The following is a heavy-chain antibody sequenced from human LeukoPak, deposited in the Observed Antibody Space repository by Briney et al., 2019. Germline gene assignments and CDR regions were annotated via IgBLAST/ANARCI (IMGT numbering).Heavy chain of an antibody. CDR3: ARATTNEANDY. CDR2: ISSSSTTI. CDR1: GFTFSSYA. Sequence: GGSLRLSCVASGFTFSSYAMHWVRQAPGQGLEWVSYISSSSTTIYYADSVKGRFTISRDNAKNSLYLQMNSLRAEDTAVYYCARATTNEANDYWGQGTLVTVSS. V-gene: IGHV3-48*01. J-gene: IGHJ4*02. D-gene: IGHD2-8*01.